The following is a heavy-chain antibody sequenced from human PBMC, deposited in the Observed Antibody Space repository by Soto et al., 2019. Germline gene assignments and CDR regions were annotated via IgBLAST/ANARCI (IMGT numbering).Heavy chain of an antibody. CDR1: GASISSLY. J-gene: IGHJ6*02. CDR2: IHYSGST. V-gene: IGHV4-59*11. D-gene: IGHD2-15*01. Sequence: PSETLSLTCTISGASISSLYWSWVRQPPGKGLEWIGYIHYSGSTNYNPSHKSRVTILVDTSKNQFSLRLSSVTAADTAVYYCARGGWSMDVWGQGTTVTVSS. CDR3: ARGGWSMDV.